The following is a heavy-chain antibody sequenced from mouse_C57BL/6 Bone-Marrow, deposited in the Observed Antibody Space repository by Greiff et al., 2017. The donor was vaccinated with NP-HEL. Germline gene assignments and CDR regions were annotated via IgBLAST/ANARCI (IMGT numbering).Heavy chain of an antibody. CDR1: GYSFTGYY. CDR3: ARIDGYY. CDR2: INPSTGGT. V-gene: IGHV1-42*01. D-gene: IGHD2-3*01. Sequence: QLQQSGPELVKPGASVKISCKASGYSFTGYYMNWVKQSPEKSLEWIGEINPSTGGTTYNQKFKAKATLTVDKSSSTAYMQLKSLTSEDSAVYYCARIDGYYWGQGTTLTVSS. J-gene: IGHJ2*01.